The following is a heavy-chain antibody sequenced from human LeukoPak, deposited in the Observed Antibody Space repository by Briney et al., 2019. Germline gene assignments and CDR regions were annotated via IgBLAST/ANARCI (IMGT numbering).Heavy chain of an antibody. D-gene: IGHD1-1*01. Sequence: GGSLRLSCAASGFTFSSSTMNWVRQAPGKGLEWVSSISSSSTYIYYAVSVKGRFTISRDNAKNSLYLQMNSLRAEDTAVYYCARLLETNAFDIWGQGTMVTVSS. CDR3: ARLLETNAFDI. CDR1: GFTFSSST. J-gene: IGHJ3*02. CDR2: ISSSSTYI. V-gene: IGHV3-21*01.